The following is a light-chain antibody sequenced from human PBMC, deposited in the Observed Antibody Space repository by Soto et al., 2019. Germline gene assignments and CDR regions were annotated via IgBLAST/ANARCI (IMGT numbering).Light chain of an antibody. V-gene: IGKV2-28*01. Sequence: DIVMSQSPLSLPVTPGEPASISCRSIQSLLHSNGHNYLSLKKPGQSLHLLMFLASNRASGVPDRFSGSGSGTDFTVNIGRVEAEDVGVYSCMQALHTPRTFGQGTKLEIK. CDR2: LAS. J-gene: IGKJ2*01. CDR1: QSLLHSNGHNY. CDR3: MQALHTPRT.